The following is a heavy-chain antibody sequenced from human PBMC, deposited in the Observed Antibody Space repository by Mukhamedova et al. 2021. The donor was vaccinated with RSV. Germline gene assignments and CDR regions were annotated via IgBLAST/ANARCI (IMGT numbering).Heavy chain of an antibody. CDR1: TDYY. J-gene: IGHJ3*02. CDR3: AREGYTDGFDI. V-gene: IGHV1-2*02. CDR2: SGPNSGAT. D-gene: IGHD5-12*01. Sequence: TDYYIHWVRQAPGQGLEWMGWSGPNSGATNYAQRFQGRVTMTRDMSINTAYMDLSSLRSDDTAVYYCAREGYTDGFDIW.